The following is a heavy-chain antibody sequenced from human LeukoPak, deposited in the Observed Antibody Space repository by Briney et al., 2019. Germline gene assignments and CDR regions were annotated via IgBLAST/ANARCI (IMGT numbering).Heavy chain of an antibody. D-gene: IGHD6-6*01. CDR3: AKDRSGRYSSSSPLDY. V-gene: IGHV3-23*01. CDR2: ISGSGGST. J-gene: IGHJ4*02. Sequence: PSETLSLTCAVYGGSFSGYYWSWVRQAPGKGLEWVSAISGSGGSTYYADSVKGRFTISRDNSKNTLYLQMNSLRAEDTAVYYCAKDRSGRYSSSSPLDYWGQGTLVTVSS. CDR1: GGSFSGYY.